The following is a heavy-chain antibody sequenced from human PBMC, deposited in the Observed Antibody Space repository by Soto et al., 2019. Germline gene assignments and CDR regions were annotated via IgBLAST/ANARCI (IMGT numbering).Heavy chain of an antibody. CDR2: IYTSGST. CDR3: ARDLKFGQADY. J-gene: IGHJ4*02. CDR1: GGSISSYY. D-gene: IGHD3-10*01. V-gene: IGHV4-4*07. Sequence: QVQLQESGPGLVKPSETLSLTCTVSGGSISSYYWTWIRQPSGKGLEWIGRIYTSGSTNYNPSLKSRVTLSVDTSKNQFSLKLISVTAADTAVYYYARDLKFGQADYWGQGSQVTVSS.